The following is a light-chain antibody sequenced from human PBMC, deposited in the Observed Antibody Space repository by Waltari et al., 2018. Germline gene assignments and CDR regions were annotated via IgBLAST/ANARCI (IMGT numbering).Light chain of an antibody. J-gene: IGKJ5*01. Sequence: EIVLTQSPATLSLSPGERATLSCRASQSVSSYLAWYQQKPGQAPRLLIYDASNRATGIPARFSGSGSGTEFTLTISSLEPEDFAVYYCQQRSSTFGQGTRLEIK. V-gene: IGKV3-11*01. CDR2: DAS. CDR1: QSVSSY. CDR3: QQRSST.